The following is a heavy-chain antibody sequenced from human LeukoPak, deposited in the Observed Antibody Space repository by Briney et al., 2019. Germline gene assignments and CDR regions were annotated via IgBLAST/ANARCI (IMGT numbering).Heavy chain of an antibody. V-gene: IGHV4-39*07. Sequence: SETLSLTCTVSGGSISRSSYYWGWIRQPPGKVLEWIGSIYYSGSTYYNPSLKSRVTISVDTSKNQFSLKLSSVTAADTAVYYCARDRSGSSRYFDYWGQGTLVTVSS. D-gene: IGHD1-26*01. CDR1: GGSISRSSYY. J-gene: IGHJ4*02. CDR3: ARDRSGSSRYFDY. CDR2: IYYSGST.